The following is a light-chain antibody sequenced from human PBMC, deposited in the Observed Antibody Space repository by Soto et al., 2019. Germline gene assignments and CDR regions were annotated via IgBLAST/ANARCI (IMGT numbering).Light chain of an antibody. CDR3: SSDAGSSNV. J-gene: IGLJ1*01. V-gene: IGLV2-14*01. CDR1: SSDVGGYNY. CDR2: EVS. Sequence: QSVLAQPASVSGSPGQSITISCTGTSSDVGGYNYVSWYQQHPGKAPKLMIYEVSNRPSGVSNRFSGSKSGNTASLTISGLQAEDEADYYCSSDAGSSNVFGTGTKVTVL.